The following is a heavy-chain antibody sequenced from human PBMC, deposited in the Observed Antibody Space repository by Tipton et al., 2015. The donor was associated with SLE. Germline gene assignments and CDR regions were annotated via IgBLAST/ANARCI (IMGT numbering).Heavy chain of an antibody. V-gene: IGHV1-2*02. CDR2: IIPNSGGT. Sequence: QSGAEVKKPGSSVKVSCKASGGTFSSYAISWVRQAPGQGLEWMGGIIPNSGGTDYAQKFQGRVTMTADTSINTAFLELRRLRSDDTAVYFCASRLNWGQGTLVTVSS. CDR3: ASRLN. J-gene: IGHJ1*01. CDR1: GGTFSSYA.